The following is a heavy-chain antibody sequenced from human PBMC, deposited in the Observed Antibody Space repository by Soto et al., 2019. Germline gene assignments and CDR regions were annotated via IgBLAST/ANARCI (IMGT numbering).Heavy chain of an antibody. CDR1: GYTFSVYH. CDR3: AKDLQRGMDV. CDR2: VHPNSGGT. Sequence: QVHRVQSGAEVKQPGASVKVSCKASGYTFSVYHMHWVRQAPGQGLEWMGWVHPNSGGTNYAQSFEGRVTMTRDTSINTAYMELSRLKSADTSVYYCAKDLQRGMDVWGQGTTVTVSS. J-gene: IGHJ6*02. V-gene: IGHV1-2*02. D-gene: IGHD1-1*01.